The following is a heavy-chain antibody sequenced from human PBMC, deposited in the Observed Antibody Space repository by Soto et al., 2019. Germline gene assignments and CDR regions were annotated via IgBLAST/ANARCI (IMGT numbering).Heavy chain of an antibody. CDR1: GFTFSSYG. D-gene: IGHD3-10*01. V-gene: IGHV3-33*01. CDR2: IWYDGSNK. J-gene: IGHJ6*02. CDR3: AREYYGSNGVDV. Sequence: QVQLVESGGGVVQPGRSLRLSCAKSGFTFSSYGMHWVRQAPGKGLEWVAAIWYDGSNKNYGDSVKGRFTISRDNTKNTLYLQMNSLRAEDTAVYYCAREYYGSNGVDVWGQGTTVTVSS.